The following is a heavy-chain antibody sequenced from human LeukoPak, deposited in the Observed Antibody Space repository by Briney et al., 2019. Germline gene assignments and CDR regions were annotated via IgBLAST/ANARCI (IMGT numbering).Heavy chain of an antibody. CDR2: IYYSGST. J-gene: IGHJ4*02. CDR1: GGSISSGDYY. D-gene: IGHD3-10*01. CDR3: ARGLSGGTTGGSGSFDY. V-gene: IGHV4-30-4*01. Sequence: SETLSLTCIVSGGSISSGDYYWSWIRQPPGKGLEWIGYIYYSGSTYYNPSLKSRATISVDTSKNQFSLKLSSVTAADTAVYYCARGLSGGTTGGSGSFDYWGQGTLVTVSS.